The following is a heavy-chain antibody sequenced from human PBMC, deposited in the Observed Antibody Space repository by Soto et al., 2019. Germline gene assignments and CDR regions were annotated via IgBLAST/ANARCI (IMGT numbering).Heavy chain of an antibody. J-gene: IGHJ6*02. V-gene: IGHV1-2*04. CDR3: ARSSLYGSGTYSYGMDV. CDR2: INPTSGGT. Sequence: ASVKVSCKASGYTFTNYYMHWVRQAPGQGLEWMGWINPTSGGTNYAQKFQGWVAMTRDTPITTAYMELTRLRSDDTAVYYCARSSLYGSGTYSYGMDVWGQGTTVTVS. CDR1: GYTFTNYY. D-gene: IGHD3-10*01.